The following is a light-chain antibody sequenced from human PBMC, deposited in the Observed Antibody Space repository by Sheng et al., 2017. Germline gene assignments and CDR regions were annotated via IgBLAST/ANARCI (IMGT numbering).Light chain of an antibody. Sequence: EVLLTQSPATLSVFPGERATLSCRASQSVSNNLVWYQQKPGQPPRLLIYDASTRAAGIPARFSGSGSGTEFTLTISSLQSEDFAVYYCQQCKDWPSWTFGQGTEGGNET. CDR1: QSVSNN. J-gene: IGKJ1*01. CDR3: QQCKDWPSWT. CDR2: DAS. V-gene: IGKV3-15*01.